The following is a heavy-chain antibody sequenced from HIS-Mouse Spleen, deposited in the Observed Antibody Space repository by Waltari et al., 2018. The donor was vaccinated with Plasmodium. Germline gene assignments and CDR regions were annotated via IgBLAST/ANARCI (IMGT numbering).Heavy chain of an antibody. CDR3: ASSWYWYFDL. CDR1: GFTFSSYW. V-gene: IGHV3-7*01. Sequence: EVQLVESGGGLVQPGGSLRLSCAASGFTFSSYWVSWVRQAPGKGLEWVGNRRQDGSEIYYGDSVKGRFTSSRDNAKNSLYLQMNSLRAEDTAVYYCASSWYWYFDLWGRGTLVTVSS. D-gene: IGHD6-13*01. J-gene: IGHJ2*01. CDR2: RRQDGSEI.